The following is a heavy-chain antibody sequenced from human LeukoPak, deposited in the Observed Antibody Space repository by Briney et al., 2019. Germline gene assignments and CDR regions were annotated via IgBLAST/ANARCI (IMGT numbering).Heavy chain of an antibody. Sequence: GGSLRLSCAVPGITLSNYGMSWVRQAPGKGLEWVAGISDSGGSTNYADSVKGRFTISRDNPKNTLYLQMNSLRAEDTAVYFCAKRGVVIRVILVGFHKEAYYFDSWGQGALVTVST. CDR1: GITLSNYG. D-gene: IGHD3-22*01. CDR3: AKRGVVIRVILVGFHKEAYYFDS. CDR2: ISDSGGST. V-gene: IGHV3-23*01. J-gene: IGHJ4*02.